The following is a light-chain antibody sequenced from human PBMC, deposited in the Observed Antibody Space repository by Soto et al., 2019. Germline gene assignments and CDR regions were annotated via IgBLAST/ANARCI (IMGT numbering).Light chain of an antibody. CDR1: QSISSW. V-gene: IGKV1-5*03. CDR2: KAS. J-gene: IGKJ1*01. Sequence: DIQMTQSPSTLSAYVGDRVTITCRASQSISSWLAWYQQKPGKAPKLLIYKASSLESGGPSRFSGSGSGTEFTLTISSLQPDDFATYYCQQYNSYLWTFGQGTKVEIK. CDR3: QQYNSYLWT.